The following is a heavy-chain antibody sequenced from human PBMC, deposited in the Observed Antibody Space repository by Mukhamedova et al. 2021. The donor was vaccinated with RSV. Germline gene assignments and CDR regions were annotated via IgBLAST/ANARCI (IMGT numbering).Heavy chain of an antibody. J-gene: IGHJ5*02. Sequence: GKGLEWVAVISYDGSNKYYADSVKGRFTISRDNSKNTLYLQINSLRAEDTAVYYCARELGRSGGPLGQGTLVTVPS. D-gene: IGHD7-27*01. V-gene: IGHV3-30-3*01. CDR2: ISYDGSNK. CDR3: ARELGRSGGP.